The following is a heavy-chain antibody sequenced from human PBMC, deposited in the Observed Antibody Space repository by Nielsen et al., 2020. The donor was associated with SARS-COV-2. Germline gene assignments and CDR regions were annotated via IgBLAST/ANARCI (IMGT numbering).Heavy chain of an antibody. CDR1: GGSISSSSYY. J-gene: IGHJ4*02. V-gene: IGHV4-39*01. CDR2: IYYSGST. CDR3: ASQGPYTIFGVVPTLPFDY. Sequence: SETLSLTCTVSGGSISSSSYYWGWIRQPPGKGLEWIGSIYYSGSTYYNPSLKSRVTISVDTSKNQFSLKLSSVTAADTAVYYCASQGPYTIFGVVPTLPFDYWGQGTLVTVSS. D-gene: IGHD3-3*01.